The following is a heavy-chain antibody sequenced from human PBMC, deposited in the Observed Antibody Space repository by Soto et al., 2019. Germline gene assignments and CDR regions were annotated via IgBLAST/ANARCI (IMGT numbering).Heavy chain of an antibody. CDR3: ARTTAVSGTPEFDY. CDR1: GFTFSSYN. Sequence: QVQLVESGGGVVQPGRSLRLSCAASGFTFSSYNMHWVRQAPGKGVEWVTGISYDDGSNKSYADSVKGRFTISRDNSKNTLYLQMNSLRAEDTAVYYCARTTAVSGTPEFDYWGQGTLVTVSS. J-gene: IGHJ4*02. CDR2: ISYDDGSNK. D-gene: IGHD6-19*01. V-gene: IGHV3-30-3*01.